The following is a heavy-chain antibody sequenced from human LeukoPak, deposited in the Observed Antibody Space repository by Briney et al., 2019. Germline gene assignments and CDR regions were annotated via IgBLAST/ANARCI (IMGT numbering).Heavy chain of an antibody. V-gene: IGHV3-74*01. D-gene: IGHD5-12*01. J-gene: IGHJ4*02. CDR2: INSDGSST. Sequence: GGSLRLPCVASGFTFISYWMHWVRQAPGKGLVWVSRINSDGSSTTYADSVKGRFTISRDNAKNTLWLQMNSLRAEDTAVYYCVQSSPTIDYWGQGTLVTVSS. CDR1: GFTFISYW. CDR3: VQSSPTIDY.